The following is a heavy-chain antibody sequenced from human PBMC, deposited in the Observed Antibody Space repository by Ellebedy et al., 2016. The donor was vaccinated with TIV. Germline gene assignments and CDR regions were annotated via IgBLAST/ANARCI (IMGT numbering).Heavy chain of an antibody. J-gene: IGHJ4*02. CDR3: VKLDSSGFYYGRLDY. D-gene: IGHD3-22*01. CDR2: ISAGGDST. V-gene: IGHV3-23*01. CDR1: GFTFSSHA. Sequence: GESLKISCAASGFTFSSHAISWVRQTPGKGLEWVSGISAGGDSTYYVDSVKGRSTISRDNSKKTLYLQMNSLRAEDTAVYYCVKLDSSGFYYGRLDYWGQGTLVTVSS.